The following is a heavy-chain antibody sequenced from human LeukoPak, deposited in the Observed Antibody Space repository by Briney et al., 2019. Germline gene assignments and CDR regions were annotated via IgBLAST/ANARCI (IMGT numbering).Heavy chain of an antibody. CDR1: GYTFTSYG. Sequence: GASVKVSCKASGYTFTSYGISWVRQATGQGLEWMGWMNSNSGNTGYAQKFQGRVTMTRNTSISTAYMELSSLRSEDTAVYYCARGPPNWGMVGYWGQGTLVTVSS. CDR2: MNSNSGNT. CDR3: ARGPPNWGMVGY. D-gene: IGHD7-27*01. J-gene: IGHJ4*02. V-gene: IGHV1-8*02.